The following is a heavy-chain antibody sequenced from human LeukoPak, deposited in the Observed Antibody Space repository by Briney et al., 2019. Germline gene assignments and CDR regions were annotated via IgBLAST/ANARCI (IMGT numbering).Heavy chain of an antibody. J-gene: IGHJ3*02. V-gene: IGHV4-39*01. D-gene: IGHD2-21*02. Sequence: SETLSLTCTVSGGSISSSSYYWGWIRQPPGKGLEWIGSIYYSGSTYYNPSLKSRVTISVDTSKNQFSLKLSSVTAADTAVYYCARHLRTIMVVTTAPNAFDIWGQGTMVTVSS. CDR2: IYYSGST. CDR3: ARHLRTIMVVTTAPNAFDI. CDR1: GGSISSSSYY.